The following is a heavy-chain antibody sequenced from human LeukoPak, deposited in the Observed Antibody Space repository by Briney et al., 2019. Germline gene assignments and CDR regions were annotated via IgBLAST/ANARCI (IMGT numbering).Heavy chain of an antibody. J-gene: IGHJ5*02. V-gene: IGHV6-1*01. CDR2: TYYRSKWYY. CDR3: AGGTYSGYDS. CDR1: GDSVSSNSAA. D-gene: IGHD5-12*01. Sequence: SQTLSLTCAISGDSVSSNSAAWNWIRQSPSRGLEWLGRTYYRSKWYYDYVVSLKSRVTIIPDTSKNQFSLQLSSVTPEDTAVYYCAGGTYSGYDSWGQGTLVTVSS.